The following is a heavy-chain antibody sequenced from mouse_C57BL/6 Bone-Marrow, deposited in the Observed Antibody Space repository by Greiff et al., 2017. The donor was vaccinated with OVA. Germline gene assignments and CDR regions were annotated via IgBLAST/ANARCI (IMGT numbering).Heavy chain of an antibody. CDR2: ISYDGSN. Sequence: DVKLQESGPGLVKPSQSLSLTCSVTGYSITSGYYWNWIRQFPGNKLEWMGYISYDGSNNYNPSLKNRISITRDTSKNQFFLKLNSVTTEDTATYYCARRGPTLSYYFDYWGQGTTLTVSS. V-gene: IGHV3-6*01. D-gene: IGHD6-1*01. CDR3: ARRGPTLSYYFDY. CDR1: GYSITSGYY. J-gene: IGHJ2*01.